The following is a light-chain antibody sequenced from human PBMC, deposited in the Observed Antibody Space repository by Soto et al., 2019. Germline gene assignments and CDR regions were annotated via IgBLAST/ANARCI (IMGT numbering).Light chain of an antibody. CDR2: DVS. V-gene: IGLV2-14*01. Sequence: SALTQPASVSGSPGQSITISCTGASRDVGGFIFVSWYQQHPGRAPKLMIYDVSNRPSGVSNRFSGSKSGNTASLTISGLQADDDADYYCVSYTTSASYVFGTGTKVTVL. J-gene: IGLJ1*01. CDR1: SRDVGGFIF. CDR3: VSYTTSASYV.